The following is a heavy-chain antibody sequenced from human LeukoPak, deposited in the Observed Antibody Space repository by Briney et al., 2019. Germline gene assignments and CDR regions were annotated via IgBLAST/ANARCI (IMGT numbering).Heavy chain of an antibody. V-gene: IGHV4-4*02. J-gene: IGHJ4*02. CDR1: GGSISSNNW. D-gene: IGHD3-16*02. CDR2: NYHSGST. Sequence: SETLSLTCAVSGGSISSNNWWSLVRQPPGKGLGWGGENYHSGSTNYNPSLKSRVTISVDKSKNQFSLKLSSVTAADTAVYYCARGLRLGEVSSHRNQYFDYWGQGTLVTASS. CDR3: ARGLRLGEVSSHRNQYFDY.